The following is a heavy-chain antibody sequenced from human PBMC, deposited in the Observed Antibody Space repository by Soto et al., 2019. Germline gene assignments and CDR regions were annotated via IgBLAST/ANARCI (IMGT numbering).Heavy chain of an antibody. CDR2: IIPILGIA. D-gene: IGHD4-17*01. Sequence: QVQLVQSGAEVKKPGSSVKVSCKASGGTFSSYTISWVRQAPGQGLEWMGRIIPILGIANYAQKFQGRVTITADKSTSTAYRELSSLRSEDTAVYYCARTGEGGDYGSGWFDPWGQGTLVTVSS. J-gene: IGHJ5*02. CDR3: ARTGEGGDYGSGWFDP. V-gene: IGHV1-69*02. CDR1: GGTFSSYT.